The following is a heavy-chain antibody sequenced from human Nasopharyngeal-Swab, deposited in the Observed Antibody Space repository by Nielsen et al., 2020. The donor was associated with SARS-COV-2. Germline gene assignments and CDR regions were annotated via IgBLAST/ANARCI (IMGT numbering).Heavy chain of an antibody. D-gene: IGHD2-15*01. CDR3: ARDLGSFGGY. Sequence: GESLKISCAASGFSFSTFWMHWVRQVPGEGLVWVSRINTDGRRTNYAESVKGRFTISRDNVKNMLYLQMNNLRPEDTAVYYCARDLGSFGGYWGQGTLATVSS. CDR2: INTDGRRT. CDR1: GFSFSTFW. V-gene: IGHV3-74*01. J-gene: IGHJ4*02.